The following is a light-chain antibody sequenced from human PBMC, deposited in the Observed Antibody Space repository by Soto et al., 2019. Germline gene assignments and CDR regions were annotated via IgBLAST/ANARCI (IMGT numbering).Light chain of an antibody. V-gene: IGKV3-20*01. Sequence: EIVLTQSPGTLSLSPGERATLSCRASQSFSTSYLAWYQQKPRQAPRLLIYGASSRAIGTPNRFSGSGSGTDFTLTISRLEPEDFAVDYCQQYGSSPKTFREGTKVEIK. CDR2: GAS. CDR1: QSFSTSY. CDR3: QQYGSSPKT. J-gene: IGKJ1*01.